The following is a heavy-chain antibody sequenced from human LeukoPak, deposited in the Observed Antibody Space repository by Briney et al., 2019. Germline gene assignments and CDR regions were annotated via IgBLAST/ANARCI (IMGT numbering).Heavy chain of an antibody. D-gene: IGHD2-15*01. Sequence: GASVKVSCKASGGTFSSYAISWVRQAPGQGLEWMGIINPSSGSTTYAQRFQGRVTMTRDTSTSTVYMELSSLRSEDTAVYCCARGHCSGGRCYYYYYGMDVWGQGTTVTVSS. V-gene: IGHV1-46*01. CDR2: INPSSGST. CDR1: GGTFSSYA. J-gene: IGHJ6*02. CDR3: ARGHCSGGRCYYYYYGMDV.